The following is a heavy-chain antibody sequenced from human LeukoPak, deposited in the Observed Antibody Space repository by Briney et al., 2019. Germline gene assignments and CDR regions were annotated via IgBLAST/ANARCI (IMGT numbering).Heavy chain of an antibody. CDR1: GFTFSNYW. Sequence: GGSLRLSCAASGFTFSNYWIHWVRQAPGKGLVWVSRIDNAGSITTYADSVKGRFTISRDNAENTLYLQMNSLRVEDTAVYYCARLYGGNFRWFDPWGQGTLVTVSS. CDR2: IDNAGSIT. D-gene: IGHD4-23*01. J-gene: IGHJ5*02. V-gene: IGHV3-74*03. CDR3: ARLYGGNFRWFDP.